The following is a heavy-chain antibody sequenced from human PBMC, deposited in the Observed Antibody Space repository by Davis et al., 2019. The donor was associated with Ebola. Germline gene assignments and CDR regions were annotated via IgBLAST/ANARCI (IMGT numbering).Heavy chain of an antibody. Sequence: PSETLSLTCAVYGGSFSGYYWSWIRQPPGKGLEWIGEINHSGSTNYNPSLKSRVTISVDTSKNQFSLKLSSVTAADTAVYYCARDTMRTDIVVVPAVIDLPFIMDVWGQGTTVTVSS. D-gene: IGHD2-2*01. CDR3: ARDTMRTDIVVVPAVIDLPFIMDV. CDR2: INHSGST. CDR1: GGSFSGYY. V-gene: IGHV4-34*01. J-gene: IGHJ6*02.